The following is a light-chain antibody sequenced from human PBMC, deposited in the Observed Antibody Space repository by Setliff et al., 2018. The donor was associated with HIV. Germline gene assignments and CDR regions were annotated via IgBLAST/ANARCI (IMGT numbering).Light chain of an antibody. Sequence: QSALTQPPSVSGAPGRRVTISCTGTSSNIGAGYDVHWYQQLPGTAPKLLIYGNNNRPSGVPNRFSGSSSGSSASLAITGLQAEDEADYYCQSYDSSLSAVFGTGTRSPS. CDR1: SSNIGAGYD. CDR3: QSYDSSLSAV. CDR2: GNN. V-gene: IGLV1-40*01. J-gene: IGLJ1*01.